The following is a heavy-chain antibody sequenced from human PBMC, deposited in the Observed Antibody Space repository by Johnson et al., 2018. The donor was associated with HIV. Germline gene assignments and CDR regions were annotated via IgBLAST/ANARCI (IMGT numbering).Heavy chain of an antibody. D-gene: IGHD3-3*01. V-gene: IGHV3-30*03. CDR1: GFTFKRYG. Sequence: QVQLVESGGGVVQPGRSLRLSCAASGFTFKRYGMHWVRQAPGKGLEWVAFISHDERNEYYADSVKGRFTISRDNPWNTLSLQMNNLTSEDTAVYYCARGNYDVWSGYYRVTNAFDIWGQGTMVTVSS. J-gene: IGHJ3*02. CDR2: ISHDERNE. CDR3: ARGNYDVWSGYYRVTNAFDI.